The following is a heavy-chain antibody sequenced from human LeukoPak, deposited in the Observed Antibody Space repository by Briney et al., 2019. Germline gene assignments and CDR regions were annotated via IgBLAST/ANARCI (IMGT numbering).Heavy chain of an antibody. CDR1: GYSFSNYW. D-gene: IGHD2-2*01. Sequence: KSGESLKISCKGSGYSFSNYWNGWVRQMPGKGLEWMGIIYPGDSDTRYSPSFQGQVITTADKSISTAYLQRSSLKASDTALFYCARLVYSSTSSVDYWGQGTLVTVSS. CDR2: IYPGDSDT. V-gene: IGHV5-51*01. CDR3: ARLVYSSTSSVDY. J-gene: IGHJ4*02.